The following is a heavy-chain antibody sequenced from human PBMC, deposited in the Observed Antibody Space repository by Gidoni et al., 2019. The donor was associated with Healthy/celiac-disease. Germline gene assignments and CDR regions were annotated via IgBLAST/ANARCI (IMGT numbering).Heavy chain of an antibody. Sequence: EVQLVESGGGLVKPGGSLRLSCAASGFTFSSYSMNWVRQAPVKGLELVSSISMSRSDIYYADSVKGRFTTSRDNAKNSLYLQMNSLRAEDTAVYYCARDQRDSGSHDYWVHGTLVTVSS. CDR1: GFTFSSYS. V-gene: IGHV3-21*01. CDR3: ARDQRDSGSHDY. CDR2: ISMSRSDI. J-gene: IGHJ4*01. D-gene: IGHD1-26*01.